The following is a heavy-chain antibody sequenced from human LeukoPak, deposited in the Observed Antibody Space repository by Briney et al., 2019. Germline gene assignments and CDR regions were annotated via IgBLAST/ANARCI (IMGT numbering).Heavy chain of an antibody. V-gene: IGHV4-59*08. CDR2: IYYSGST. CDR3: ARQIKYYYDSSGYSNPVIAFDI. D-gene: IGHD3-22*01. J-gene: IGHJ3*02. Sequence: PSETLSLTCTVSGGSISHYYWSWIRQPPGKGLEWIGYIYYSGSTNYNPSLKSRVTISVDTSKNQFSLKLSSVTAADTAVYYCARQIKYYYDSSGYSNPVIAFDIWGQGTMVTVSS. CDR1: GGSISHYY.